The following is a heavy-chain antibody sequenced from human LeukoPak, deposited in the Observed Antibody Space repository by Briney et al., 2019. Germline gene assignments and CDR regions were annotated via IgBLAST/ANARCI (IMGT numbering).Heavy chain of an antibody. V-gene: IGHV4-34*01. CDR3: ARGSLTAVAVYYFDY. Sequence: SETLSLTCAVYGGSFSGYYWSWIRQPPGKGLEWIGEINHSGSTNYNPSLKSRVTISVDTSKNQFSLKLSSVTAADTAVYYCARGSLTAVAVYYFDYWGQGTLVTVSS. CDR2: INHSGST. J-gene: IGHJ4*02. CDR1: GGSFSGYY. D-gene: IGHD6-19*01.